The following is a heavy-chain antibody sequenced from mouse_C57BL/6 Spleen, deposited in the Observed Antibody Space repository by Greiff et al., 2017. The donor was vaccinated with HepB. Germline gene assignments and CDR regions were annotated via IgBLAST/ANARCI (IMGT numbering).Heavy chain of an antibody. CDR2: ISSGSSTI. V-gene: IGHV5-17*01. J-gene: IGHJ1*03. CDR1: GFTFSDYG. Sequence: EVHLVQSGGGLVKPGASLKLSCAASGFTFSDYGMHWVRQAPEKGLEWVAYISSGSSTIYYADTVKGRFTISRDNAKNTLFLQMTSLRSEDTAMYYCARTGTRYWYFDVWGTGTTFTVSS. CDR3: ARTGTRYWYFDV. D-gene: IGHD4-1*01.